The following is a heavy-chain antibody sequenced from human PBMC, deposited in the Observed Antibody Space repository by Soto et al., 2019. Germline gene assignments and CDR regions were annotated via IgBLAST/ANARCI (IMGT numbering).Heavy chain of an antibody. Sequence: QVQLVQSGAEVKKPGSSVKVSCKASGDTFNNYVVNWVRQAPGQGLEWLGGILPIFATANYAQKFQGRVTITADKSTRTAYMEFTSLRSEDTAVYYCAGRCDSTTCFGHFDYWGQGTLVTVAS. CDR2: ILPIFATA. D-gene: IGHD2-2*01. CDR3: AGRCDSTTCFGHFDY. J-gene: IGHJ4*02. CDR1: GDTFNNYV. V-gene: IGHV1-69*06.